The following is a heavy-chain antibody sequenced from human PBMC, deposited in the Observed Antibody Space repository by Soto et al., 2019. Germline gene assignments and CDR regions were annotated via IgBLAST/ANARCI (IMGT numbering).Heavy chain of an antibody. Sequence: QVQLVESGGGLVRPGGSLRLSCAASAFPFSDFYMTWIRRAPGRGLQCLSYISGRGGTIYYADSVKGRFTISRDNAKNSLDLQMDGLRGDDTGVYYCARTTWELGVRFDYWGQGALVTVSS. V-gene: IGHV3-11*01. D-gene: IGHD1-26*01. CDR1: AFPFSDFY. CDR3: ARTTWELGVRFDY. CDR2: ISGRGGTI. J-gene: IGHJ4*02.